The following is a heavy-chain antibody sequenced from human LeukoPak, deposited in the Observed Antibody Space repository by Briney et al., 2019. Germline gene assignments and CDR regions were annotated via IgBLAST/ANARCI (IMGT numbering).Heavy chain of an antibody. CDR3: ARKLGALWAFDI. D-gene: IGHD2-21*01. CDR2: ISTSEST. J-gene: IGHJ3*02. CDR1: GGSISTYY. V-gene: IGHV4-4*07. Sequence: PSETLSLTCAVSGGSISTYYWNWIRQPAGKGLEWIGRISTSESTNYSPSLKSRVTMSVDTSKNHFSLKLSSVTAADTAVYYCARKLGALWAFDIWGQGTMVTVSS.